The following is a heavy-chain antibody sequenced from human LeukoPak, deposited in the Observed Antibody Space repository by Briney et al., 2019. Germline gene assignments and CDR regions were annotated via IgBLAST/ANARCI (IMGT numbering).Heavy chain of an antibody. CDR2: ISGSGDDT. Sequence: GGSLRLSCAASGFTFSSYAMSWVRQVPGKGLEWVSVISGSGDDTYYADSVKGRFTISRDNSKNTLYLQMNSLRAEDTAVYYCAKKEAMIRGVPYYYDFWGQGTLVTVSS. V-gene: IGHV3-23*01. D-gene: IGHD3-10*01. CDR3: AKKEAMIRGVPYYYDF. J-gene: IGHJ4*02. CDR1: GFTFSSYA.